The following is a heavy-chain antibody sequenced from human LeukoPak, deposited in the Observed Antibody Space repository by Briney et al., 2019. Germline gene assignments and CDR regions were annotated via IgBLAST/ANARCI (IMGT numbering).Heavy chain of an antibody. Sequence: GGSLRLSCAASGFTVSSNYMSWVRQAPGKGLEWVSVIYSGGSTYYADSVKGRFTISRHNSKNTLYLQMNSLRAEDTAVYYCVRAGGYSGYDRAIDAFDIWGQGTMVTVSS. V-gene: IGHV3-53*04. D-gene: IGHD5-12*01. J-gene: IGHJ3*02. CDR1: GFTVSSNY. CDR3: VRAGGYSGYDRAIDAFDI. CDR2: IYSGGST.